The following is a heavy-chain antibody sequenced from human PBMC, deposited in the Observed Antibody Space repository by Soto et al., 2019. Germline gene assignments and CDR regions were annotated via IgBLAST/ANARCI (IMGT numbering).Heavy chain of an antibody. D-gene: IGHD2-15*01. CDR3: ASPTRGYCSGGSCYFDGMDA. J-gene: IGHJ6*02. Sequence: PXESLKISFKGSGYSLTSYWIGWVRQIPGKGLEWMGIIYPGDSDTRYSPSFQGQVTISADKSISTAYLQWSSLKASDTAMYYCASPTRGYCSGGSCYFDGMDAWGQGTTVTVSS. CDR1: GYSLTSYW. CDR2: IYPGDSDT. V-gene: IGHV5-51*01.